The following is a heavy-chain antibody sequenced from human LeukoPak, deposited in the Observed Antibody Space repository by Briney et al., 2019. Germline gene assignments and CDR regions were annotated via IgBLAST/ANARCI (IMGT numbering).Heavy chain of an antibody. CDR3: ARDQGYASGAWSDAFNI. Sequence: SQTLSLTCAISGDSVPSNSAAWNWIRQSPSRGLEWLGRTYYRSKWYNDYAVSVKSRITINPDTSKNQFSLHLNSVTPEDTAVYYCARDQGYASGAWSDAFNIWGQGTMVTVSS. V-gene: IGHV6-1*01. J-gene: IGHJ3*02. CDR1: GDSVPSNSAA. D-gene: IGHD6-19*01. CDR2: TYYRSKWYN.